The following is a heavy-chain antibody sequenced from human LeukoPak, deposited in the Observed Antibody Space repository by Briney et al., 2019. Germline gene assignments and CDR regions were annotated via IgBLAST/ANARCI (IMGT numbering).Heavy chain of an antibody. Sequence: GGSLRLSCAASGFTFSSYAMSWVRQAPGKGLEWVSAISGSGGSTYYADSAKGRFTISRDNSKNTLYLQMNSLRAEDTAVYYCARDISPYDNNIYYDAFDIWGQGTVVTVSS. CDR2: ISGSGGST. D-gene: IGHD3-22*01. V-gene: IGHV3-23*01. J-gene: IGHJ3*02. CDR3: ARDISPYDNNIYYDAFDI. CDR1: GFTFSSYA.